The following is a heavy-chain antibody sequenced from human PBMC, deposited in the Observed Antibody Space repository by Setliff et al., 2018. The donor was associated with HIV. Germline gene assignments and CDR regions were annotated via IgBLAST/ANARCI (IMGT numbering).Heavy chain of an antibody. J-gene: IGHJ4*01. D-gene: IGHD3-10*02. CDR2: IYHTGST. CDR3: ERVQYHYVNNGDSYYFTH. Sequence: SETLSLTCDVSGGSISSFNWWSWVRQSPGKGLEWIGEIYHTGSTNYSPSLKSRVTISVDKSKNQFSLRLNSVTAADTAVYYCERVQYHYVNNGDSYYFTHWGHGTLVTVSS. CDR1: GGSISSFNW. V-gene: IGHV4-4*02.